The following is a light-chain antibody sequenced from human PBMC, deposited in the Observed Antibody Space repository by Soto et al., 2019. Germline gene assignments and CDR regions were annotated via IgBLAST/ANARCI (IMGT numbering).Light chain of an antibody. J-gene: IGKJ1*01. Sequence: DIQMTQSPSTLSASVGDRVTITCRAGQSISSWLAWYQQEPGKAPKLLIYDASSLESGVPSSFSGSGSGTEFTLTSSSLQHDDFATYYCQQYSSYSWTFGQGTKVDIK. CDR1: QSISSW. V-gene: IGKV1-5*03. CDR3: QQYSSYSWT. CDR2: DAS.